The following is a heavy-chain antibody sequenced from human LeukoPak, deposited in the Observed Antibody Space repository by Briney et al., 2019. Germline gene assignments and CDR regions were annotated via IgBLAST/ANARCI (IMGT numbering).Heavy chain of an antibody. CDR1: VITFSTYT. Sequence: GGSLRLSCAASVITFSTYTMNWVRQAPGKGLECVSYISSSSNSIYYADSVKGRFTTSRDNANNSLYLQMNSLRAEDTAMYFCARGSAFCFDSWGQGTLVTVSS. D-gene: IGHD3-3*01. J-gene: IGHJ4*02. CDR2: ISSSSNSI. V-gene: IGHV3-48*01. CDR3: ARGSAFCFDS.